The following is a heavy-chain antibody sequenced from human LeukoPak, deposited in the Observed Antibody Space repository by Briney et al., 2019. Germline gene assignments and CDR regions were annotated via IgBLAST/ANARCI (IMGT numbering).Heavy chain of an antibody. CDR1: GYTFTDYY. J-gene: IGHJ4*02. CDR3: ATHLTYHGGNSD. Sequence: ASVKISCKVSGYTFTDYYMHWVQQAPGKGLEWMGLVDPEDGETIYAEKFQGRVTITANTSTDTAYMELSSLRSEDTAVYYCATHLTYHGGNSDWGQGTLVTVSS. CDR2: VDPEDGET. V-gene: IGHV1-69-2*01. D-gene: IGHD4-23*01.